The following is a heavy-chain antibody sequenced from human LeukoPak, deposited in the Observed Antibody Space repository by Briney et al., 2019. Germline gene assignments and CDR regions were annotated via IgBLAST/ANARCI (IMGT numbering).Heavy chain of an antibody. CDR3: AKWGDYDILTGYYVPDY. Sequence: GGSLRLSCVASGFTFTNYALSWVRQAPGKGLEWVSAITGSDGSSYYADSVKGRFTISRDNSKNTLYLQVNSLRAEDTAVYYCAKWGDYDILTGYYVPDYWGQGTLVTVSS. V-gene: IGHV3-23*01. CDR2: ITGSDGSS. CDR1: GFTFTNYA. D-gene: IGHD3-9*01. J-gene: IGHJ4*02.